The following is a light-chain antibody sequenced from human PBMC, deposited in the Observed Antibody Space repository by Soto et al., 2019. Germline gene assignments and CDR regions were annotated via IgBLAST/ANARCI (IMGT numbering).Light chain of an antibody. CDR2: DVS. CDR3: SSYTSSSTPYVV. CDR1: SSDVGLYNY. V-gene: IGLV2-14*01. J-gene: IGLJ2*01. Sequence: QSVLTQPASVSGSPGQSITISCTGTSSDVGLYNYVSWYQQHPGKAPKLIIYDVSNRPSGVSNRFSGSKSGNTASLTISGLLAEDEADYYCSSYTSSSTPYVVFGGGTKLTVL.